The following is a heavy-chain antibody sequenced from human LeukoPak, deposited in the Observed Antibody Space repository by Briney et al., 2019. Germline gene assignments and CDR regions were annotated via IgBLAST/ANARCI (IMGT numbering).Heavy chain of an antibody. CDR3: ARVKVAGYYDSSGYLDY. V-gene: IGHV4-59*01. CDR1: GGSISSYY. Sequence: SETLSLTCTVSGGSISSYYWSWIRQPPGKRLEWIGYIYYSGSTNYNPSLKSRVTISVDTSKNQFSLKLSSVTAADTAVYYCARVKVAGYYDSSGYLDYWGQGTLVTVSS. D-gene: IGHD3-22*01. CDR2: IYYSGST. J-gene: IGHJ4*02.